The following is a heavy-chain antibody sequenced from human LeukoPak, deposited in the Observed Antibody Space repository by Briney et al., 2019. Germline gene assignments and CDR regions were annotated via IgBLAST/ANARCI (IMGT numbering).Heavy chain of an antibody. D-gene: IGHD6-19*01. CDR1: GGSISSYY. V-gene: IGHV4-4*07. J-gene: IGHJ4*02. CDR2: IYTCEST. Sequence: SETLSLTCTVSGGSISSYYWSWIRKPAGKGLEWIGRIYTCESTNYNHSLKSRVTISVDKSKNQFSLKLSSVTAADTAVYYCARSPGSGWYYFDYWGQGTLVTVSS. CDR3: ARSPGSGWYYFDY.